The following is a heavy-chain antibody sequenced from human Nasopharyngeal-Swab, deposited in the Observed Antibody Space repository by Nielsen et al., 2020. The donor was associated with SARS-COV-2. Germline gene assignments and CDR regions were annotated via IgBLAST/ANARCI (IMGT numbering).Heavy chain of an antibody. Sequence: IRQPPGKGLEWIGEINHSGSTNYNPSLKSRVTISVDTSKNQFSLKLSSVTAADTAVYYCARGFPGAAAGKDYWGQGTLVTVSS. CDR2: INHSGST. V-gene: IGHV4-34*01. J-gene: IGHJ4*02. D-gene: IGHD6-13*01. CDR3: ARGFPGAAAGKDY.